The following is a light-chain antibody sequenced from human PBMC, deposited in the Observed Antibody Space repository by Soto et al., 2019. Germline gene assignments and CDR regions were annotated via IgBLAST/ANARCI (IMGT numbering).Light chain of an antibody. CDR1: QTVSSN. V-gene: IGKV3-15*01. Sequence: EIVITQSPGTLSLSPGERATLSCRASQTVSSNLAWYQQKPGQAPRLLIYGASTRATGIPARFSGSGSGTEFTLTISSLQSEDFAVYYCQQYNNWPPLTFGQGTRLEIK. CDR3: QQYNNWPPLT. CDR2: GAS. J-gene: IGKJ5*01.